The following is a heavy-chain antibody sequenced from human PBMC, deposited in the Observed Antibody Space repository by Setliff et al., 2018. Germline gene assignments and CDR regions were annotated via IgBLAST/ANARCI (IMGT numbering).Heavy chain of an antibody. CDR2: IYYSGST. J-gene: IGHJ3*02. Sequence: LSLTCTVSGASISSGAYYWSWIRQHPGKGLEWIGYIYYSGSTYFNPSLESRVTMSVDTSKNQFSLNLSSVTAADTAVYYCARIYASGSNFDAFDIWGQGTMVTVSS. V-gene: IGHV4-31*03. CDR3: ARIYASGSNFDAFDI. CDR1: GASISSGAYY. D-gene: IGHD3-10*01.